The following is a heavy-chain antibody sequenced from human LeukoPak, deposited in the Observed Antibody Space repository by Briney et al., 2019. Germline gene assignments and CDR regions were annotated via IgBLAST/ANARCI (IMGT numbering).Heavy chain of an antibody. CDR1: GFTVSSNY. D-gene: IGHD2-15*01. V-gene: IGHV3-53*01. CDR3: ARDLGVGNTHCSGGSCYGEDYYGMDV. CDR2: IYSGGST. Sequence: GGSLRLSCAASGFTVSSNYMSWDRQAPGKGLEWVSVIYSGGSTYYADSVKGRFTISRDNSKNTLYLQMNSLRAEDTAVYYCARDLGVGNTHCSGGSCYGEDYYGMDVWGQGTTVTVSS. J-gene: IGHJ6*02.